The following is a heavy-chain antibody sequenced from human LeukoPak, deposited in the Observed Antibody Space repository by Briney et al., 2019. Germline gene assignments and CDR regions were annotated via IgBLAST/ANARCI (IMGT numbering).Heavy chain of an antibody. V-gene: IGHV1-69*13. J-gene: IGHJ6*02. D-gene: IGHD3-10*01. CDR2: IIPIFGTP. Sequence: SVKVSCKASGGTFSSYGISWVRQAPGQGLEWMGGIIPIFGTPNYAQRFQGRVTITADESTSTAYMELSSLRSEDTAVYYCARGSGTITMVRGVFYGMDVWGQGTTVTVSS. CDR3: ARGSGTITMVRGVFYGMDV. CDR1: GGTFSSYG.